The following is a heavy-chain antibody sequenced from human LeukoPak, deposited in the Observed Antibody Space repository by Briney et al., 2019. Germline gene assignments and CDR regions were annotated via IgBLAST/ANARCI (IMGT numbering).Heavy chain of an antibody. D-gene: IGHD3-22*01. Sequence: SQTLSLTCTVSGGSISSGDYYWSWIHQPPGKGLEWIGYIYYSGSTYYNPSLKSRVTISVDTSKNQFSLKLSSVTAADTAVYYCARESMLNYYDSSGYYYSFDYWGQGTLVTVPS. CDR1: GGSISSGDYY. CDR3: ARESMLNYYDSSGYYYSFDY. V-gene: IGHV4-30-4*08. J-gene: IGHJ4*02. CDR2: IYYSGST.